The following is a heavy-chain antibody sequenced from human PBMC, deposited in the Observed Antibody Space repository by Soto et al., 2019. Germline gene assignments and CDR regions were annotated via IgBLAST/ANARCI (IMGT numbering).Heavy chain of an antibody. CDR1: GGSISSYY. CDR3: AILAYYGYIWGSYRTYYFDY. V-gene: IGHV4-59*08. CDR2: IYYSGST. Sequence: SETLSLTCTVSGGSISSYYWSWIRQPPGKGLEWIGYIYYSGSTNYNPSLKSRVTISVDTSKNQFSLKLSSVTAADTAVYYCAILAYYGYIWGSYRTYYFDYWGQGTLVTVSS. D-gene: IGHD3-16*02. J-gene: IGHJ4*02.